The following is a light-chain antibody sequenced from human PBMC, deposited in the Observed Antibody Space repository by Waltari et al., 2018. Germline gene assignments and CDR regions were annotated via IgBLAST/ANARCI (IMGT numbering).Light chain of an antibody. CDR1: RSNIGSNY. CDR3: AAWDDSLRGVL. CDR2: RKN. Sequence: QSVLTQPPSASGTPGQRVTISCSGSRSNIGSNYVYWFQQFPGTAPKLLMYRKNQRPSVGPDRFAGSKSGTSASLAISGLRSEDEADYYCAAWDDSLRGVLFGGGTKLTVL. V-gene: IGLV1-47*01. J-gene: IGLJ2*01.